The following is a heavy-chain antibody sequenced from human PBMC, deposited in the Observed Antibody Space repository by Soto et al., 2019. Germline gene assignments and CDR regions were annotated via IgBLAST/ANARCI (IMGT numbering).Heavy chain of an antibody. Sequence: GGSLRLSCAASGFTFSSYAMSWVRQAPGKGLEWVSAISGSGGSTYYADSVKGRFTISRDNSKNTLYLQMNSLRAEDTAVYYCAKDPHIRRGATIVIDYWGQGTLVTVSS. V-gene: IGHV3-23*01. D-gene: IGHD1-26*01. CDR2: ISGSGGST. CDR3: AKDPHIRRGATIVIDY. J-gene: IGHJ4*02. CDR1: GFTFSSYA.